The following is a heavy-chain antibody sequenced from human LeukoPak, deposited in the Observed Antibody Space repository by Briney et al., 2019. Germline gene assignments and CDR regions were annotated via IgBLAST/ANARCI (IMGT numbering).Heavy chain of an antibody. CDR1: GGSFSDYY. V-gene: IGHV4-34*01. D-gene: IGHD3-9*01. CDR2: INHSGST. J-gene: IGHJ5*02. CDR3: ASQPYYYDILTGYRGPTPRRNWFDP. Sequence: SETLSLTCAVYGGSFSDYYWSWIRQPPGKGLEWIGEINHSGSTNYNPSLKSRVTISVDTSKNQFSLKLSSVTAADTAVYYCASQPYYYDILTGYRGPTPRRNWFDPWGQGTLVTVSS.